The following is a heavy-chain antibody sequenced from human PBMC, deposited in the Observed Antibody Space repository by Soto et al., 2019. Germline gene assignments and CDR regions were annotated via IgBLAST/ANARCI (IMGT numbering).Heavy chain of an antibody. Sequence: EVQLLESGGGLVQTGESLRLSCAASGFTFSSYAMSWVRQAPGKGLEWVSVISGSDDSTYYADSVKGRFTISRDNSNNTLYLQMNSLRAEDTAVYYCAKRSSSSTFDYWGQGTLVTVSS. CDR1: GFTFSSYA. V-gene: IGHV3-23*01. J-gene: IGHJ4*02. CDR3: AKRSSSSTFDY. CDR2: ISGSDDST. D-gene: IGHD6-6*01.